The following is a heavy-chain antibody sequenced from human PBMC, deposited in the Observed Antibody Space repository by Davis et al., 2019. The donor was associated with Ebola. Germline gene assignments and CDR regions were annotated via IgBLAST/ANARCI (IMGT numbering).Heavy chain of an antibody. CDR3: ARDPGYGSGSRVTYYYYYGMDV. CDR2: IYSGGST. D-gene: IGHD3-10*01. Sequence: PGGSLRLSCAASGFTVSSNYMSWVRQAPGKGLEWVSVIYSGGSTYYADSVKGRFTISRDNSKNTLYLQMNSLRAEDTAVYYCARDPGYGSGSRVTYYYYYGMDVWGQGTTVTVSS. CDR1: GFTVSSNY. J-gene: IGHJ6*02. V-gene: IGHV3-53*01.